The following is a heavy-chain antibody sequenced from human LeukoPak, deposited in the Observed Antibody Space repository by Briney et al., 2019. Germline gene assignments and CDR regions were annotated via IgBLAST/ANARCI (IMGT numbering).Heavy chain of an antibody. CDR2: INPASGMNPNSGGT. J-gene: IGHJ4*02. D-gene: IGHD2-15*01. Sequence: ASVKVSCKASGYRFTDYYIHWVRQAPGQGLEWMGWINPASGMNPNSGGTFYARKFQGRVTMTTDTSITTIYMGMSSLTSDDTAVYYCARVKKLLPEFEFWGQGTLLTVFS. V-gene: IGHV1-2*02. CDR1: GYRFTDYY. CDR3: ARVKKLLPEFEF.